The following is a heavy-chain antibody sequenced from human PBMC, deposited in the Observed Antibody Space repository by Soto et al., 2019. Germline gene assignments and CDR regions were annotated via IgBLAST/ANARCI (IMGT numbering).Heavy chain of an antibody. J-gene: IGHJ4*02. CDR2: IYSGGST. CDR3: ARVDDFLTVYH. CDR1: GFTVSSNY. V-gene: IGHV3-53*04. Sequence: EVQLVESGGGLVQPGGSLRLSCAASGFTVSSNYMSWVRQAPGKGLEWVSVIYSGGSTYYADSVKGRFTISRHNSKNPLYFKINTWRAEDTAVFYWARVDDFLTVYHGGRGPRVPVSS. D-gene: IGHD3-9*01.